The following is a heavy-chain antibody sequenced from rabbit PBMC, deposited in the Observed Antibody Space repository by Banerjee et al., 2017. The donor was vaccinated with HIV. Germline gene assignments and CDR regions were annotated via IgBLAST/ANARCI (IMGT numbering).Heavy chain of an antibody. V-gene: IGHV1S45*01. CDR1: GIDFSSNYY. Sequence: QQQLEESGGGLVKPGGTLTLTCKASGIDFSSNYYMCWVRQAPGKGLEWIACIYAGSGGSTYYASWAKGRFTISKTSSTTVTLQMTSLTAADTATYFCARDYINGYSDYVFNLWGQGTLVTVS. CDR2: IYAGSGGST. J-gene: IGHJ4*01. D-gene: IGHD6-1*01. CDR3: ARDYINGYSDYVFNL.